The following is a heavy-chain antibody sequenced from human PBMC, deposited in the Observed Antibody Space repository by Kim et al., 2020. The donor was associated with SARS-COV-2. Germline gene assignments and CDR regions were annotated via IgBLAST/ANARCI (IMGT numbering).Heavy chain of an antibody. V-gene: IGHV4-61*02. CDR3: ARGVGTTLFDY. Sequence: YHPTLKSGVTVPVATSKRQFSLRLSSVTAADAAVYYCARGVGTTLFDYWGQGTLVTVSS. J-gene: IGHJ4*02. D-gene: IGHD1-26*01.